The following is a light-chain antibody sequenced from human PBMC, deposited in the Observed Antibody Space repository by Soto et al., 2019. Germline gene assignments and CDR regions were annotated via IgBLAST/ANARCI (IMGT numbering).Light chain of an antibody. CDR3: HVWDSDSDRPV. CDR1: NIGSKS. CDR2: YEI. V-gene: IGLV3-21*01. Sequence: SYELTQPPSVSVAPGKTAKIACGGDNIGSKSVHWYQQMPGQAPVLVIYYEIDRPSGIPERFSGSNSGNTATLTISRVEAGDEADYYCHVWDSDSDRPVFGGGTKLTVL. J-gene: IGLJ2*01.